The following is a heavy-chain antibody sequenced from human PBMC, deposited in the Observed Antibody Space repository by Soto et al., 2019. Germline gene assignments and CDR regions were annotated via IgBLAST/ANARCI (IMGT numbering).Heavy chain of an antibody. J-gene: IGHJ6*02. D-gene: IGHD2-15*01. Sequence: QVQLVESGGGVVQPGRSLRLSCAASGFTFSSYAMHWVRQAPGKGLEWVAVISYDGSNKYYADSVKGRFTISRDNSKNTLYLQMNSLRAEDTAVYYCARDSPRYCSGGSCYRNYYYYGMDVWGQGTTVTVSS. V-gene: IGHV3-30-3*01. CDR3: ARDSPRYCSGGSCYRNYYYYGMDV. CDR1: GFTFSSYA. CDR2: ISYDGSNK.